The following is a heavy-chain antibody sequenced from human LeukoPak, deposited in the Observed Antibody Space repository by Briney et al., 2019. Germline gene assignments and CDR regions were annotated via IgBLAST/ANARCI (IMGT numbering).Heavy chain of an antibody. D-gene: IGHD2-2*01. Sequence: ASVKVSCKVSGYTLTELSMHCVRQAPGKGLEWMGGFDPEDGETIYAQKFQGRVTMTEDTSTDTAYMELSSLRSEDTDVYYCATAYWEYQLLFLGLDPWGQGTLVTVSS. CDR2: FDPEDGET. CDR3: ATAYWEYQLLFLGLDP. CDR1: GYTLTELS. V-gene: IGHV1-24*01. J-gene: IGHJ5*02.